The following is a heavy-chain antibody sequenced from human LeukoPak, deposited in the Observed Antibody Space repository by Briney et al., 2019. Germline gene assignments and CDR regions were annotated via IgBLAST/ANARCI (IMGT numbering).Heavy chain of an antibody. CDR1: GGSITGYF. J-gene: IGHJ5*02. D-gene: IGHD1-26*01. CDR3: ARLRLSGGSFSVGWFDP. V-gene: IGHV4-59*12. Sequence: SETLSLTCTVSGGSITGYFWSWIRQPPGKGLEWIGYVFYSGGTLYNPSLESRVTMSVGTSKSQFSLELTSVTAADTAVYFCARLRLSGGSFSVGWFDPWGQGIQVTVSS. CDR2: VFYSGGT.